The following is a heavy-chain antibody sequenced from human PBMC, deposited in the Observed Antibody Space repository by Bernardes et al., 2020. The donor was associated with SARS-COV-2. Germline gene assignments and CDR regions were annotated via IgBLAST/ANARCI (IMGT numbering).Heavy chain of an antibody. V-gene: IGHV3-7*03. CDR1: GFPFGTYW. D-gene: IGHD1-20*01. J-gene: IGHJ4*02. CDR3: ARSPLGITFDY. Sequence: GGSLRLSCAASGFPFGTYWMTWLRQAPGNGLEWVANIKQDGSDKNYVDSVKGRFTISRDNAKNSLSLQMHSLRVDDTAVYYCARSPLGITFDYWGQGILVTVSS. CDR2: IKQDGSDK.